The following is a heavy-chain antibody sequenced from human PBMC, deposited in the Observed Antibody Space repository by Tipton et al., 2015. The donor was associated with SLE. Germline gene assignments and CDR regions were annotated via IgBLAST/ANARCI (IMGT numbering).Heavy chain of an antibody. Sequence: TLSLTCAVYGGSFSGYYWSWIRQPPGKGLEWIGEINHSGSTNYNPSLKSRVTISVDTSKNQFSLKLSSVTAADTAVYYCARTPEVAGGDRSFDLWGRGTLVTVSS. CDR2: INHSGST. V-gene: IGHV4-34*01. J-gene: IGHJ2*01. CDR1: GGSFSGYY. D-gene: IGHD3-16*01. CDR3: ARTPEVAGGDRSFDL.